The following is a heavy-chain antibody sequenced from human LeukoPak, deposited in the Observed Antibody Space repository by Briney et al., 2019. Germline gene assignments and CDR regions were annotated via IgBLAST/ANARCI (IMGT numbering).Heavy chain of an antibody. CDR1: GGSISSYY. Sequence: PSETLSLTCTVSGGSISSYYWSWIRQPPGKGLEGIGYIYYSGSTNYNPSLKSRVTISVDTSKNQFSLKLSSVTAADTAVYYCARHGPLDSSIAAGRESYYYGMGVWGQGTTVTVSS. V-gene: IGHV4-59*08. D-gene: IGHD6-6*01. CDR3: ARHGPLDSSIAAGRESYYYGMGV. CDR2: IYYSGST. J-gene: IGHJ6*02.